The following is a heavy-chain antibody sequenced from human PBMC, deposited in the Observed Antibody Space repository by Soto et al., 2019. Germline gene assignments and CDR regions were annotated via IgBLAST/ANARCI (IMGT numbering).Heavy chain of an antibody. CDR1: GGTFSSYA. D-gene: IGHD3-22*01. CDR2: LIPIFGTA. V-gene: IGHV1-69*01. CDR3: ARVGPYYYDSRRDLNWFDP. Sequence: QVQLVQSGAEVKKPGSSVKVSCKASGGTFSSYAISWVRQAPGQGLEWMGGLIPIFGTANYAPKFQGRVTITADESTSTAYMEVSSLRSEDTAVYYCARVGPYYYDSRRDLNWFDPWGQGTLVTVSS. J-gene: IGHJ5*02.